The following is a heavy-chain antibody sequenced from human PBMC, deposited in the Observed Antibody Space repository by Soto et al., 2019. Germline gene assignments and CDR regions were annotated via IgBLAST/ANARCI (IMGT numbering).Heavy chain of an antibody. J-gene: IGHJ5*02. Sequence: SETLSLTCAVYGGSFSGYYWSWIRQPPGKGLEWIGEIDHSGSTNYNPSLKSRVTISVDTSKNQFSLKLSSVTAADTAVYYCARAAIVVVVDWFDPWGQGTLVTVSS. CDR2: IDHSGST. CDR1: GGSFSGYY. CDR3: ARAAIVVVVDWFDP. D-gene: IGHD2-15*01. V-gene: IGHV4-34*01.